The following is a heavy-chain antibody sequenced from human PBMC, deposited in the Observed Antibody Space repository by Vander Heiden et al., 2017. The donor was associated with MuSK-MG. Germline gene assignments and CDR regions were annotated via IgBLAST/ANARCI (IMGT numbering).Heavy chain of an antibody. D-gene: IGHD6-6*01. CDR1: GGSISSSSYY. Sequence: QLQLQESGPGLVKPSETLSLTCTVSGGSISSSSYYWGWIRQPPGKGLEWIGSIYYSGSTYYNPSLKSRVTISVDTSKNQFSLKLSSVTAADTAVYYCASLAARRDYYYYGMDVWGQGPTVTVSS. V-gene: IGHV4-39*01. CDR3: ASLAARRDYYYYGMDV. CDR2: IYYSGST. J-gene: IGHJ6*02.